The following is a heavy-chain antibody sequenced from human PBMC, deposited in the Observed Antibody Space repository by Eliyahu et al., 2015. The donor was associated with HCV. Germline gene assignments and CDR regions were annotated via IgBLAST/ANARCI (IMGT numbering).Heavy chain of an antibody. CDR1: GYTFISNG. D-gene: IGHD3-10*01. Sequence: QVHRVQSGGEVKKPGASVKVSCKXSGYTFISNGLSWVRQAPGQGLEWMGWVSAYNGNTNYAEKFQGRVTMTTDTSTNTAYMELRSLRSDDTAVYYCAKDKIPVNYIMDVWGQGTTVTVS. CDR3: AKDKIPVNYIMDV. V-gene: IGHV1-18*01. J-gene: IGHJ6*02. CDR2: VSAYNGNT.